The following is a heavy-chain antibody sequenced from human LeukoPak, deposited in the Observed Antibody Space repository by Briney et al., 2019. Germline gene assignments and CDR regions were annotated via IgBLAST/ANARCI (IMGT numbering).Heavy chain of an antibody. Sequence: GGSLRLSCVASGFSFSSYWMAWVRQAPGKGLEWVANIKYDGSHKYYVDSVKGRFTISRDNAKNSVYLQVNSLRVDDTAGYFCASSHDSSGNDWGQGTMVTVSS. CDR1: GFSFSSYW. CDR3: ASSHDSSGND. CDR2: IKYDGSHK. V-gene: IGHV3-7*01. D-gene: IGHD3-22*01. J-gene: IGHJ4*02.